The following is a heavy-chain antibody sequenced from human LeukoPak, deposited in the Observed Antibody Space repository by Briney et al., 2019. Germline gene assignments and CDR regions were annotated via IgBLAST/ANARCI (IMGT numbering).Heavy chain of an antibody. CDR3: AKAGNGHAHFDY. V-gene: IGHV3-43*01. J-gene: IGHJ4*02. CDR2: IRWDGSNT. Sequence: GRSMSPSCAASGFTFADYTMHWVRQAQRKGLEWVSAIRWDGSNTYYIDSVKVRLTISRDNSKNSLDLQMNSLRTEDTALYYCAKAGNGHAHFDYWGQGTLVTVSS. CDR1: GFTFADYT. D-gene: IGHD2-8*01.